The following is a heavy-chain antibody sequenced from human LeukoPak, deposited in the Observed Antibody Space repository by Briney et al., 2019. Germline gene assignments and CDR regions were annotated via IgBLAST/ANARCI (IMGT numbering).Heavy chain of an antibody. CDR2: ISYDGSNK. V-gene: IGHV3-30-3*01. CDR1: GFTFSSYA. Sequence: QPGRSLRLSCAASGFTFSSYAMHWVRQAPGKGLEWVAVISYDGSNKYYADSVKGRFTISRDNSKNTLYLQMNSLRAEDTAVYYCARDTDYYDSSYYFDYLGQGTLVTVSS. J-gene: IGHJ4*02. CDR3: ARDTDYYDSSYYFDY. D-gene: IGHD3-22*01.